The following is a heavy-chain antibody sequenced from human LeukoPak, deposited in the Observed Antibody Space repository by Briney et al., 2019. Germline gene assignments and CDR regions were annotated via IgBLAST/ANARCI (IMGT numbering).Heavy chain of an antibody. CDR1: GYTLTELS. J-gene: IGHJ3*02. D-gene: IGHD3-22*01. V-gene: IGHV1-24*01. Sequence: GASVKVSCKVSGYTLTELSMHWVRQAPGKGLEWMGGFDPEDGETIYAQKFQGRVTMTEDTSTDTAYMELSSLRSEDTAVYYCAAYQYYYDSRGHRRAFDIWGQGTMVTVSS. CDR3: AAYQYYYDSRGHRRAFDI. CDR2: FDPEDGET.